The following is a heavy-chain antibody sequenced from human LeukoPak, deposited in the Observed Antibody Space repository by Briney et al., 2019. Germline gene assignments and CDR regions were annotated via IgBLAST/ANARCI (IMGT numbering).Heavy chain of an antibody. Sequence: ASVKVSCKASGYTFTGYYMHWVRQAPGQGLEWMGWINPNSGGTNYAQKFQGRVTMTRDTSISTAYMELSRLRSDDTAAYYCARVPLRYFDWLLKDAYYYYYGMDVWGQGTTVTVSS. CDR1: GYTFTGYY. CDR2: INPNSGGT. CDR3: ARVPLRYFDWLLKDAYYYYYGMDV. V-gene: IGHV1-2*02. J-gene: IGHJ6*02. D-gene: IGHD3-9*01.